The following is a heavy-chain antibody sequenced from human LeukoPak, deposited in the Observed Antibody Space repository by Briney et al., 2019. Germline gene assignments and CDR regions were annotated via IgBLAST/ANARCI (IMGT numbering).Heavy chain of an antibody. CDR1: GGPISSYH. Sequence: SETLSLTCTVSGGPISSYHWSWIRQPARKGPEWIGRIYTSGSTNYNPSLKSRVTMSVDTSKNQFSLKLSSVTAADTAVYYCARDARQDWYFDLWGRGTLVTVSS. CDR2: IYTSGST. J-gene: IGHJ2*01. CDR3: ARDARQDWYFDL. V-gene: IGHV4-4*07.